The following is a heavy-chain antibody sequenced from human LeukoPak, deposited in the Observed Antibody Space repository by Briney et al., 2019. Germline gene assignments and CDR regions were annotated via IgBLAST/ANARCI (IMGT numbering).Heavy chain of an antibody. CDR3: AKVPAGYYYYYMDV. CDR2: ISGSGGST. J-gene: IGHJ6*03. V-gene: IGHV3-23*01. CDR1: GFTFSSYA. D-gene: IGHD2-2*01. Sequence: GGSLRLSCAASGFTFSSYAMSWVRQAPGKGLEWVSAISGSGGSTYYADSVKGRFTISRDNSKNTLYLQMNSLRAEDTAVYYCAKVPAGYYYYYMDVWGKGTTVTISS.